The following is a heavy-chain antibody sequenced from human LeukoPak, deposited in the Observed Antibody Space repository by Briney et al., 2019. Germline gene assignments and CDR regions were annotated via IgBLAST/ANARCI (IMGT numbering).Heavy chain of an antibody. CDR2: ISAYNGNT. V-gene: IGHV1-18*01. J-gene: IGHJ4*02. CDR1: GYTFTSYG. D-gene: IGHD3-9*01. Sequence: GASVKVSCKASGYTFTSYGISWVRQAPGQGLEWMGWISAYNGNTNYAQKLQGRVTMTTDTSTSTAYMELRSLRFDDTAVYYCARVDYDILTGYYPPDYWGQGTLVTVSS. CDR3: ARVDYDILTGYYPPDY.